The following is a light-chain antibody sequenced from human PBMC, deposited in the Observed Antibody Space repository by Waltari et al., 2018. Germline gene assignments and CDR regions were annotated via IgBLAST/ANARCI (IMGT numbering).Light chain of an antibody. V-gene: IGKV1-5*03. CDR3: QQYDSYSQT. Sequence: DIQMTQSPSTLSASVGDRVTNTCRASQSIRSWLAWYQQKPGKAPKLRIYQASTLESGVPSRFSGSGSGTEFTLTISSLQPDDFATYYCQQYDSYSQTFGQGTKVEI. J-gene: IGKJ1*01. CDR2: QAS. CDR1: QSIRSW.